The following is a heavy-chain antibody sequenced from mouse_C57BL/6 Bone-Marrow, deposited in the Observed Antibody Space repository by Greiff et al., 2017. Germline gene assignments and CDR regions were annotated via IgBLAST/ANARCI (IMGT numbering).Heavy chain of an antibody. CDR3: AREVYGSSPYYAMDY. Sequence: QVQLQQPGAELVKPWASVKLSCKASGYTFTSYWMQWVKQRPGQGLEWIGEIDPSDSYTNYYQKFKGKATLTVDTSTSTAYMQLSSLTSEDSAVYYCAREVYGSSPYYAMDYWGQGTSVTVSS. D-gene: IGHD1-1*01. J-gene: IGHJ4*01. CDR2: IDPSDSYT. V-gene: IGHV1-50*01. CDR1: GYTFTSYW.